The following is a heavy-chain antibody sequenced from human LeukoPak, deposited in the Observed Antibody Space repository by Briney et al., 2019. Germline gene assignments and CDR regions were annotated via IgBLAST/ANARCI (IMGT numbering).Heavy chain of an antibody. CDR1: GGSISSYY. J-gene: IGHJ6*03. CDR2: IYYSGST. CDR3: ARLVSYDVLTENFYKYYMDV. D-gene: IGHD3-9*01. Sequence: SETLSLTCTVSGGSISSYYWSWIRQPPGKGLEWIGYIYYSGSTNYNPSLKSRVTISVDTSKNQFSLKLSSVTAADTAVYYCARLVSYDVLTENFYKYYMDVWGKGTTVTVSS. V-gene: IGHV4-59*01.